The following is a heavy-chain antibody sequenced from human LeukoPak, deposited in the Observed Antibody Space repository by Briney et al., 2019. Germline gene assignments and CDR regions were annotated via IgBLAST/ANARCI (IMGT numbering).Heavy chain of an antibody. CDR1: GFNFNNSA. V-gene: IGHV3-23*01. Sequence: PGGSLRLSCAASGFNFNNSAMTWVRQAPGKGLEWLSVISGSGSHIYYADSVQGRFTISRDASKRTLYLQMNSLRVEDTALYFCARVVDYVELVVVVTGGWFDPWGQGTQVAVSS. CDR3: ARVVDYVELVVVVTGGWFDP. J-gene: IGHJ5*02. D-gene: IGHD2-8*02. CDR2: ISGSGSHI.